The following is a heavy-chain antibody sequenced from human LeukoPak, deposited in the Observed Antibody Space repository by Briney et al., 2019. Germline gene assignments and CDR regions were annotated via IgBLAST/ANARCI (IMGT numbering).Heavy chain of an antibody. Sequence: ASVKVSCKASGYTFTGYYIHWVRQAPGQGLEWMGWMYPNTGGTNYAQKFQGRVTITADKSTSTAYMELSSLRSEDTAVYYCARVDTAMVIDYWGQGTLVTVSS. D-gene: IGHD5-18*01. J-gene: IGHJ4*02. V-gene: IGHV1-2*02. CDR1: GYTFTGYY. CDR3: ARVDTAMVIDY. CDR2: MYPNTGGT.